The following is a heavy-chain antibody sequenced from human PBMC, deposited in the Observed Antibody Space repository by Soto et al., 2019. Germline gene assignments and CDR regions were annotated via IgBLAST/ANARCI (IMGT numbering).Heavy chain of an antibody. Sequence: QVQLVQSGAEVRKPGSSVRVSCKTSASRFTIFSLNWVRQAPGQGLEWMGGVLPITRSTDYAQKFQGRMTITADGSSSTFYMELSSLVSADTAVYYCARDPLSSFAMDVWGQGTTVIVSS. CDR3: ARDPLSSFAMDV. J-gene: IGHJ6*02. CDR2: VLPITRST. V-gene: IGHV1-69*01. D-gene: IGHD3-10*02. CDR1: ASRFTIFS.